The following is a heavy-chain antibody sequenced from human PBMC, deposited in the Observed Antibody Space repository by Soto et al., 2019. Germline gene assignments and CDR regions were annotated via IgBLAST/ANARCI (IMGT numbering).Heavy chain of an antibody. J-gene: IGHJ4*02. CDR2: IIPIFGTA. CDR3: ARETYYYDSSGPTFDY. V-gene: IGHV1-69*06. Sequence: QVQLVQSGAEVKKPGSSVKVSCKASGGTFSSYAISWVRQAPGQGLEWMGGIIPIFGTANYAQKFQGRVTSTADKSTSTAYMELSSLRSEDTAVYYCARETYYYDSSGPTFDYWGQGALVTVSS. D-gene: IGHD3-22*01. CDR1: GGTFSSYA.